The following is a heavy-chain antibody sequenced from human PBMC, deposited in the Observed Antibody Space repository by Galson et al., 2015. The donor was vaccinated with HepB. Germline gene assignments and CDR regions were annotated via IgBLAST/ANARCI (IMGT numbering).Heavy chain of an antibody. CDR2: ISYDGSNK. Sequence: SLRLSCAASGFTFSSYAMHWVRQAPGKGLEWVAVISYDGSNKYYADSVKGRFTISRDNSKNTLYLQMNSLRAEDTAVYYCASLPRYDTGLDIWGQGTMVTVSS. CDR1: GFTFSSYA. V-gene: IGHV3-30-3*01. D-gene: IGHD3-22*01. CDR3: ASLPRYDTGLDI. J-gene: IGHJ3*02.